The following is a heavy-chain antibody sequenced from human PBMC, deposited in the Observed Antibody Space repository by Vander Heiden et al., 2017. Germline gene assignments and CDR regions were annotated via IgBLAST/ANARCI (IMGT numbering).Heavy chain of an antibody. J-gene: IGHJ6*02. V-gene: IGHV4-39*01. Sequence: QLQLQESGPGLVKPSETLSLTCTVSGGSISSSSYYWGWIRQPPGKGLEWIGSIYYRGSTYYNPSLKSRVTISVDTSKNQFSLKLSSVTAADTAVYYCAASGWYPRSYYYGMDVWGQGTTVTVSS. CDR1: GGSISSSSYY. D-gene: IGHD6-19*01. CDR3: AASGWYPRSYYYGMDV. CDR2: IYYRGST.